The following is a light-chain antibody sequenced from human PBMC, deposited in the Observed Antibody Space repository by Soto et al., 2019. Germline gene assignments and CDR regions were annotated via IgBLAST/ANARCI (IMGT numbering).Light chain of an antibody. CDR1: QSGSSTY. Sequence: EVVLTQSPGTLSLSPGERATLSCRASQSGSSTYLAWYQQKPGQAPRLLIYGVSSRATGIPDRFSGSGSGTDFTLTISSLEPEDFAVYYCQEYGSSRTFGQGTKVEVK. J-gene: IGKJ1*01. V-gene: IGKV3-20*01. CDR2: GVS. CDR3: QEYGSSRT.